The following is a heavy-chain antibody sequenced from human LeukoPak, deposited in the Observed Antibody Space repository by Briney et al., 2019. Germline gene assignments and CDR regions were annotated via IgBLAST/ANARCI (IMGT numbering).Heavy chain of an antibody. CDR2: IYPGDSDT. Sequence: NPGESLKISCKGSGYSFTSYWIGWVRQMPGKGLEWMGIIYPGDSDTRYSPSFQGQVIISADKSISTAYLQWSSLKASDTAMYYCARHQGIAVAGTDYWGQGTLVTVSS. D-gene: IGHD6-19*01. J-gene: IGHJ4*02. CDR1: GYSFTSYW. V-gene: IGHV5-51*01. CDR3: ARHQGIAVAGTDY.